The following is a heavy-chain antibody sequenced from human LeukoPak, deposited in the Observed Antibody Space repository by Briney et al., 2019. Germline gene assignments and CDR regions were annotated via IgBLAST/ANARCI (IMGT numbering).Heavy chain of an antibody. D-gene: IGHD3-3*01. CDR1: GFTFSSCA. J-gene: IGHJ4*02. CDR3: ARDNRYDFWSGYFDY. Sequence: PGGSLRLSCAASGFTFSSCAMHWVRQAPGKGLEWVAVISYDGSNKYYADSVKGRFTISRDNSKNTLYLQMNSLRAEDTAVYYCARDNRYDFWSGYFDYWGQGTLVTVSS. CDR2: ISYDGSNK. V-gene: IGHV3-30-3*01.